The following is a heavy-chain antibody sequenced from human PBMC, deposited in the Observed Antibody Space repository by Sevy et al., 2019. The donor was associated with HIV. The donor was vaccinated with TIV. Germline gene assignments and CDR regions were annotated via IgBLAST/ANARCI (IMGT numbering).Heavy chain of an antibody. CDR1: GYTFISYW. CDR2: IYPGDSET. V-gene: IGHV5-51*01. J-gene: IGHJ6*02. CDR3: ARRSADYGLDV. Sequence: GESLKISCKGSGYTFISYWIAWVRQMPGTGFEWMGIIYPGDSETRYSQSFQGQVTFSADKSINTGYMQWNSLKASATAIYYCARRSADYGLDVWGQGTTVTVSS.